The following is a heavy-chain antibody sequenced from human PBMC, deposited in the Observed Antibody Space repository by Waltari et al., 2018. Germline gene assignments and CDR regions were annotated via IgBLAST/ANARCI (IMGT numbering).Heavy chain of an antibody. CDR3: ARDLMGYFDY. J-gene: IGHJ4*02. CDR2: ISSSGSTI. D-gene: IGHD3-10*01. Sequence: EVQLVESGGGLVQPGGSLRLSCAASGFTFSSYEMNWVRQAPGKGLDWVSYISSSGSTIYYADSVKGRFTISRDNAKNSLYLQMNSLRAEDTAVYYCARDLMGYFDYWGQGTLVTVSS. CDR1: GFTFSSYE. V-gene: IGHV3-48*03.